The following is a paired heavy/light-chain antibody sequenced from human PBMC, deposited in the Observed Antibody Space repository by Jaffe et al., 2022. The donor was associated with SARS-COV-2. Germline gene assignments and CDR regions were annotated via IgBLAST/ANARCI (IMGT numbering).Heavy chain of an antibody. Sequence: EVQLVESGGGLVQPGGSLRLSCVASGFTFSSYWMNWVRQAPGRGLEWVANIKEDGGEKYYVDSVKGRFTISRDNAKNSLYLQIDSLRAEDTAVYYCARDSLATNGYNLEYFQHWGQGTLVTVSS. V-gene: IGHV3-7*01. CDR1: GFTFSSYW. CDR2: IKEDGGEK. CDR3: ARDSLATNGYNLEYFQH. D-gene: IGHD5-12*01. J-gene: IGHJ1*01.
Light chain of an antibody. CDR3: QQYYIYPVT. CDR1: QGINGR. V-gene: IGKV1-8*01. J-gene: IGKJ4*01. Sequence: AIRMTQSPSSFSTFTGDRVIITCRASQGINGRLAWYQQKPGKAPNLLIYAASTLQSGVPSRFSGSGSGTDFTLTISYVQSEDFATYYCQQYYIYPVTFGGGTKVEIK. CDR2: AAS.